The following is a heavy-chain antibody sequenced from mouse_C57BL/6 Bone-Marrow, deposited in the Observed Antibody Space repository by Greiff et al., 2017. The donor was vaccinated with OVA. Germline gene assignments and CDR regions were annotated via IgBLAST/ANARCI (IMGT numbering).Heavy chain of an antibody. CDR2: INPNNGGT. D-gene: IGHD1-1*01. J-gene: IGHJ1*03. V-gene: IGHV1-26*01. Sequence: VQLQQSGPELVKPGASVKISCKASGYTFTDYYMNWVKQSHGKSLEWIGDINPNNGGTSYNQKFKGKATLTVDKSSSTAYMELRSLTSEDSAVYYCSHTTVVATEYFDVWGTGTTVTVSS. CDR3: SHTTVVATEYFDV. CDR1: GYTFTDYY.